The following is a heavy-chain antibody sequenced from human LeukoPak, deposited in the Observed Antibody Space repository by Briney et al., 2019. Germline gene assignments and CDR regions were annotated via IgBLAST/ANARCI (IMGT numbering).Heavy chain of an antibody. Sequence: PGGSLRLSCAASGFTFSSYGMHWVRQAPGKGLEWVAFIRYDGSNKYYADSVKGRFTISRDNSKNTLYLQMNSLTPEDTAVYYCARDLNWGCDYWGQGTLVTVSS. V-gene: IGHV3-30*02. CDR3: ARDLNWGCDY. CDR2: IRYDGSNK. D-gene: IGHD7-27*01. CDR1: GFTFSSYG. J-gene: IGHJ4*02.